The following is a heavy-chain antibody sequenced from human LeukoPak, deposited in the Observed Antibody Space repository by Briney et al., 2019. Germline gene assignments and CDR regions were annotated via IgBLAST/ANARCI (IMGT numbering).Heavy chain of an antibody. CDR3: ARGPPKLLWFGEFDY. D-gene: IGHD3-10*01. V-gene: IGHV4-34*01. CDR1: GGSFSGYY. CDR2: INHSGST. Sequence: PSETLSLTCAVYGGSFSGYYWSWIRQPLGKGLEWIGEINHSGSTNYNPSLKSRVTISVDTSKNQFSLKLSSVTAADTAVYYCARGPPKLLWFGEFDYWGQGTLVTVSS. J-gene: IGHJ4*02.